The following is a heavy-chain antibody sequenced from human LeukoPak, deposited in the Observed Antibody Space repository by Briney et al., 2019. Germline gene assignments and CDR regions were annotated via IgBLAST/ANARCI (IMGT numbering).Heavy chain of an antibody. CDR1: GFTFSSYS. CDR3: ARAQGYCSSTSCYTGDDY. V-gene: IGHV3-21*01. Sequence: GGSLRLSCAASGFTFSSYSMNWVRQAPGKGLEWVSSISSSSSYIYYADSVKGRFTISRDNAKNTLYLQMNSLRAEDTAVYYCARAQGYCSSTSCYTGDDYWGQGTLVTVSS. CDR2: ISSSSSYI. J-gene: IGHJ4*02. D-gene: IGHD2-2*02.